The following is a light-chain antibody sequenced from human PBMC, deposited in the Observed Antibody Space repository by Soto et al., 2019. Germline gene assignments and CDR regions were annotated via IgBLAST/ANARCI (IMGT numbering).Light chain of an antibody. CDR1: SSNIGGNS. Sequence: QSAMTQPPSVSAAPGQKVTISCSGSSSNIGGNSVSWYQQLPGTAPKLLIYDDNKRPSGILDRFSGSKSGTSATLGITGFQTGDEADYYCGSWDSSLSAYVFGTGTQLTVL. V-gene: IGLV1-51*01. CDR2: DDN. CDR3: GSWDSSLSAYV. J-gene: IGLJ1*01.